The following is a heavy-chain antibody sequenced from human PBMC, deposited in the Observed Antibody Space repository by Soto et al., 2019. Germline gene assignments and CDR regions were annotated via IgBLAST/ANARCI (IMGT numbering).Heavy chain of an antibody. Sequence: SVKVSCKASGGTFSSYAISWVRQAPGQGLEWMGGIIPIFGTANYAQKFQGRVTITADESTSTAYMELSSLRSEDTAVYYCTAPDCSSTSCYSDDYYGMDVWGQGTTVIVSS. CDR2: IIPIFGTA. CDR3: TAPDCSSTSCYSDDYYGMDV. D-gene: IGHD2-2*01. CDR1: GGTFSSYA. V-gene: IGHV1-69*13. J-gene: IGHJ6*02.